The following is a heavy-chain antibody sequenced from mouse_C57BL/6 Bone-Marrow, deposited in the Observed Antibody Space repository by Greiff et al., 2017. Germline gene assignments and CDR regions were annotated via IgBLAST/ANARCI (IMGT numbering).Heavy chain of an antibody. Sequence: VQLQQPGAELVKPGASVKLSCKASGYTFTSYWMHWVKQRPGQGLEWIGMIHPNSGSTNYNEKFKSKATLTVDKSSSTAYMQLSSLTSEDSAVYYCARPLWVKDAMDYWGQGTSVTVSS. CDR3: ARPLWVKDAMDY. CDR1: GYTFTSYW. J-gene: IGHJ4*01. D-gene: IGHD1-1*02. V-gene: IGHV1-64*01. CDR2: IHPNSGST.